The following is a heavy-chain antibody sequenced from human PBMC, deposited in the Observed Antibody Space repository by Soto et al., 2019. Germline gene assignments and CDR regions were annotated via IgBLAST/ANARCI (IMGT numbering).Heavy chain of an antibody. Sequence: PSETLSLTCTVSGGSISSYYWTWIRQPPGKGLEWIGYVYYSGSTNYNPSLKSRVTISVDTSKNQFSLKLNSVTAADTAVYYCARGLGERTQSFDYWGQGTLVTVSS. CDR3: ARGLGERTQSFDY. D-gene: IGHD3-10*01. CDR2: VYYSGST. CDR1: GGSISSYY. J-gene: IGHJ4*02. V-gene: IGHV4-59*01.